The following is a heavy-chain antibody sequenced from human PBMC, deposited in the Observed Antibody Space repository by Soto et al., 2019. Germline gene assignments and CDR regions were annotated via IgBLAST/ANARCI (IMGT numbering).Heavy chain of an antibody. V-gene: IGHV1-18*01. CDR1: GYTFTSYG. D-gene: IGHD3-22*01. Sequence: QVQLVQSGAEVKKPGASVKVSCKASGYTFTSYGITWVRQAPGQGLEWMGWISAYNGNTNYAQKLQGRVTMTTDTSTRKAYMELRSLRSDDTAVYYCARDRSNYYGSSGYYRTPFDYWGQGTLVTVSS. J-gene: IGHJ4*02. CDR3: ARDRSNYYGSSGYYRTPFDY. CDR2: ISAYNGNT.